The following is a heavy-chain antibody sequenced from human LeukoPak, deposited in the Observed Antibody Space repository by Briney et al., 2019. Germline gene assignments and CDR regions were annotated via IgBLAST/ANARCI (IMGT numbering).Heavy chain of an antibody. V-gene: IGHV1-8*01. CDR2: MNPNSGNT. CDR3: ARGSGDYYYYGMDV. Sequence: ASVKVSCKASGYTFTSYDINWVRQATGQGLEWMGWMNPNSGNTGYARKFQGRVTMTRNTSISTAYMELSSLRSEDTAVYYCARGSGDYYYYGMDVWGQGTTVTVSS. CDR1: GYTFTSYD. D-gene: IGHD1-26*01. J-gene: IGHJ6*02.